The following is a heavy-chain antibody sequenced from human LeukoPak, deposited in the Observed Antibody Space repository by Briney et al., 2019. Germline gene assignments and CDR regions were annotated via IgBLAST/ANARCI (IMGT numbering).Heavy chain of an antibody. J-gene: IGHJ2*01. Sequence: SETLSLTCTVSGGSISSGSYYWSWIRQPAGKGLERIGRIYTTGSTNYNPSLTSRVTISLDTSKNQFSLNLSSVTAADTAVYYRARGTNPGNYWYFDLWGRGTLVTVSS. CDR1: GGSISSGSYY. D-gene: IGHD1/OR15-1a*01. V-gene: IGHV4-61*02. CDR3: ARGTNPGNYWYFDL. CDR2: IYTTGST.